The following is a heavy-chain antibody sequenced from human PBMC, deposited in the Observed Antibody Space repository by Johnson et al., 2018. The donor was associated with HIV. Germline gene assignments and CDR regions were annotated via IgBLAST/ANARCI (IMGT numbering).Heavy chain of an antibody. CDR3: ARLEELLRAFDI. J-gene: IGHJ3*02. Sequence: VQLVESGGGVVQPGRSLRLSCAASGFTFRSYWMSWVRQAPGKGLEWVANINQDGSEEYYVDSVKGRFTISRDNSKNTLYLQMNSLRAEDTAVYYCARLEELLRAFDIWGQGTMVTVSS. D-gene: IGHD1-26*01. V-gene: IGHV3-7*01. CDR2: INQDGSEE. CDR1: GFTFRSYW.